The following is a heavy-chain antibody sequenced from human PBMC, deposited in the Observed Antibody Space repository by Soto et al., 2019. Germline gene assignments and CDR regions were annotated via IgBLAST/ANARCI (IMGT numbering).Heavy chain of an antibody. CDR2: IYYGGNT. CDR1: GGSISNTIYS. D-gene: IGHD2-8*02. V-gene: IGHV4-39*01. Sequence: QLQLQESGPGLVKPSETLSLTCAVSGGSISNTIYSWAWVRQPPGKGLEWIASIYYGGNTYYNPSLKSRVTTSVDMSKNQFSLKLNSVTATDTAVYYCAQFCTGGTCPWFAPWGQGTLVTVSS. J-gene: IGHJ5*02. CDR3: AQFCTGGTCPWFAP.